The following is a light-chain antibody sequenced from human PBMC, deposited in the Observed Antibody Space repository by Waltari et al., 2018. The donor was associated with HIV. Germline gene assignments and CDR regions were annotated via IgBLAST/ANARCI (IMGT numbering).Light chain of an antibody. Sequence: EIVLTQSPATLSLSPGERATLSCRASQSVGRYLAWYQQKPGQAPRLLIYDASNRATGIPVRFSGSGSGTDFTLTNSSLEPEDFALYYCQQRTNWPPYSFGQGTKLEIK. V-gene: IGKV3-11*01. CDR1: QSVGRY. J-gene: IGKJ2*03. CDR3: QQRTNWPPYS. CDR2: DAS.